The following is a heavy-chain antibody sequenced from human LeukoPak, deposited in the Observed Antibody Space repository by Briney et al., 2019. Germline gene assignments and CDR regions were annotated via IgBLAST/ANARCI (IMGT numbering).Heavy chain of an antibody. CDR1: GGSISSSSYY. V-gene: IGHV4-39*01. CDR2: IYYSGST. CDR3: ARHQGGDGYNYYYYYMDV. D-gene: IGHD5-24*01. Sequence: SETLSLTCTVSGGSISSSSYYWGWIRQPPGKGLEWIGGIYYSGSTYYKPSLRSRVTISVDTSKSQFSLKLSSVTAADTAVYYCARHQGGDGYNYYYYYMDVWGKGTTVTVSS. J-gene: IGHJ6*03.